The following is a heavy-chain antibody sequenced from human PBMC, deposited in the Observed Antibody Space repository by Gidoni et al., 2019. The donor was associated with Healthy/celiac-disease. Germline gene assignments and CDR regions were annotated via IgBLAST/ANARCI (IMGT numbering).Heavy chain of an antibody. J-gene: IGHJ5*02. V-gene: IGHV4-34*01. CDR3: ATRGGVIEYNWFDP. Sequence: GKGLEWIGEINHSGSTNYNPSLKSRVTISVDTSKNQFSLKLSSVTAADTAVYYCATRGGVIEYNWFDPWGQGTLVTVSS. D-gene: IGHD3-10*01. CDR2: INHSGST.